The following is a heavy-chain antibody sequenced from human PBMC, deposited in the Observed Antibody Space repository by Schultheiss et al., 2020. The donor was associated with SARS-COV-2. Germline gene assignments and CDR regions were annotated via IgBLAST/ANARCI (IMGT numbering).Heavy chain of an antibody. CDR3: ARERYSGSFFTQDYYYMDV. D-gene: IGHD1-26*01. CDR2: ISGSGGST. CDR1: GFTFSSYA. Sequence: GGSLRLSCAASGFTFSSYAMSWVRQAPGKGLEWVSAISGSGGSTYYADSVKGRFTISRDNAKNTLYLQMNSLRAEDTAVYYCARERYSGSFFTQDYYYMDVWGKGTTVTVSS. J-gene: IGHJ6*03. V-gene: IGHV3-23*01.